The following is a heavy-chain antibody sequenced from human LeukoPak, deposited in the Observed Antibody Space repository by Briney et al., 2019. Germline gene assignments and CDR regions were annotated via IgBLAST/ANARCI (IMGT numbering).Heavy chain of an antibody. D-gene: IGHD1-26*01. CDR2: ITGSGSST. CDR1: GFTFKNYV. J-gene: IGHJ4*02. CDR3: AKARWSYSFDY. Sequence: GGSLRLSCAASGFTFKNYVMSWVRQAPGKGLEWVSVITGSGSSTSYADSVKGRFTMSRDNSKNTLYLQMNSLRGDDTAVYYCAKARWSYSFDYWGQGTLVTVSS. V-gene: IGHV3-23*01.